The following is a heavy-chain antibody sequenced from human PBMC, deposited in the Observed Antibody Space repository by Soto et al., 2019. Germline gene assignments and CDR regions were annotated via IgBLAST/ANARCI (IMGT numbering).Heavy chain of an antibody. CDR2: ISSSSSYI. J-gene: IGHJ6*02. Sequence: GGSLRLSCAASGFTFSSYSMNWVRQAPGKGLEWVSSISSSSSYIYYADSVKGRFTISRDNAKNSLYLQMNSLRAEDTAVYYCARVPVAYAIPGVYYYGMDVWGQGTTVTVSS. V-gene: IGHV3-21*01. CDR3: ARVPVAYAIPGVYYYGMDV. CDR1: GFTFSSYS. D-gene: IGHD2-8*01.